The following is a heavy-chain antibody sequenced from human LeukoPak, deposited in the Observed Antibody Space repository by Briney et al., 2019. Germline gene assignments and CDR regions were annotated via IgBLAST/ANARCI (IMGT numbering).Heavy chain of an antibody. CDR2: ISWNSGSI. V-gene: IGHV3-9*01. J-gene: IGHJ4*02. CDR3: AKAVYSSSWYEGGYYFDY. Sequence: GRSLRLSCAASGFTFDDYAMHWVRQAPGKGLEWVSGISWNSGSIGYADSVKGRFTISRDNAKNSLYLQMNSLRAEDTALYYCAKAVYSSSWYEGGYYFDYWGQGTLVTVSS. CDR1: GFTFDDYA. D-gene: IGHD6-13*01.